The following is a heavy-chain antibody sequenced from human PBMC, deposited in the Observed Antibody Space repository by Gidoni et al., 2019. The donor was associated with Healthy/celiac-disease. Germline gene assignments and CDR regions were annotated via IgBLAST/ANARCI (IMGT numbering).Heavy chain of an antibody. Sequence: QVQLVQSGAEVKKPGASVKVSCTASGYTFTSYGISWVGQAPGQGLEWMGWISAYNGNTNYAQKLQGRVTMTTDTSTSTAYMELRSLRSDDTAVYYCARDTLSIGWSGYYWGDPDWFDPWGQGTLVTVSS. CDR3: ARDTLSIGWSGYYWGDPDWFDP. V-gene: IGHV1-18*01. CDR1: GYTFTSYG. CDR2: ISAYNGNT. D-gene: IGHD3-3*01. J-gene: IGHJ5*02.